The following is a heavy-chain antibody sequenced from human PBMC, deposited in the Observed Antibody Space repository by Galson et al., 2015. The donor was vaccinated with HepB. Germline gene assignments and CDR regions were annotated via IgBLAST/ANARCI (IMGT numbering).Heavy chain of an antibody. CDR3: AAVAEYSYGMGWL. Sequence: SVKVSCKASGFIFTSSAMQWVRQARGQRLEWIGWIVVGSGNTNYAQKFQERVTITRDMSTSTAYMELSSLRSEDTAVYYCAAVAEYSYGMGWLWGQGTLVTVSS. D-gene: IGHD5-18*01. CDR1: GFIFTSSA. CDR2: IVVGSGNT. J-gene: IGHJ4*02. V-gene: IGHV1-58*02.